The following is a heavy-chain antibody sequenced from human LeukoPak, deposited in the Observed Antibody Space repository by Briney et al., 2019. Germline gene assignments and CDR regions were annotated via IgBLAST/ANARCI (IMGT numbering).Heavy chain of an antibody. CDR1: GFTFSSYE. J-gene: IGHJ4*02. CDR3: ARDRRVGAINFDY. CDR2: ISSSGGTI. V-gene: IGHV3-48*03. Sequence: GGSLRLSCAASGFTFSSYEMNWVRQAPGKGLEWVSYISSSGGTIYYADSVRGRFTISRDNAKNSLYLQMNSLRAEDTAVYYCARDRRVGAINFDYWGQGTLVTVSS. D-gene: IGHD1-26*01.